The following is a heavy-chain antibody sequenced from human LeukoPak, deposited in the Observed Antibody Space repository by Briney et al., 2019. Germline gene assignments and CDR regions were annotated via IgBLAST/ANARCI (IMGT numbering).Heavy chain of an antibody. CDR3: ARGFGGYSGYDLITKKFDY. V-gene: IGHV4-34*01. D-gene: IGHD5-12*01. Sequence: PSETLSLTCAVYGGSFSGYYWSRIRQPPGKGLEWIGEINHRGSTNYNPSLKSRVTISVDTSKNQFSLKLSSVTAADTAVYYCARGFGGYSGYDLITKKFDYWGQGTLVTVSS. CDR1: GGSFSGYY. J-gene: IGHJ4*02. CDR2: INHRGST.